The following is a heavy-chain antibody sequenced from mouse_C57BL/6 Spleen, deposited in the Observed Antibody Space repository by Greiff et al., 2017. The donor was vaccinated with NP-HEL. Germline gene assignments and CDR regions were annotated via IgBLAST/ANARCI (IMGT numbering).Heavy chain of an antibody. CDR2: IWGDGST. J-gene: IGHJ3*01. D-gene: IGHD1-1*01. Sequence: VQLMESGPGLVAPSQSLSITCTVSGFSLTSYGVSWVRQPPGKGLEWLGVIWGDGSTNYHSALISRLSISKDNSKSQVFLKLNSLQTDDTATYYCAKPGSSYEGSWFAYWGQGTLVTVSA. CDR1: GFSLTSYG. CDR3: AKPGSSYEGSWFAY. V-gene: IGHV2-3*01.